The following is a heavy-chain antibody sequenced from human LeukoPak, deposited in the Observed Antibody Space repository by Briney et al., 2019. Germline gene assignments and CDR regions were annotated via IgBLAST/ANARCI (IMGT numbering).Heavy chain of an antibody. Sequence: GGSLRLSCAASGFTFNYAWMSWVRQVPGKGLEWVGQTVSEIDGGTTDYAAPVKGRFTISRDDSKSTLYLQMNSLKIEDTAVCYCTTDEDWNYARKDVWGQGATVIVSS. CDR1: GFTFNYAW. V-gene: IGHV3-15*04. CDR3: TTDEDWNYARKDV. CDR2: TVSEIDGGTT. J-gene: IGHJ6*02. D-gene: IGHD1-7*01.